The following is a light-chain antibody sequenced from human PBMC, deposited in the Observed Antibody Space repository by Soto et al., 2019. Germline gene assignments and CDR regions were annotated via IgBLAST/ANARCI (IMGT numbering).Light chain of an antibody. CDR2: VEGSGNY. Sequence: QLVLTQPSYASASLGSSVSLTCTLSSRHSFYDIAWHQQRPGTAPRYLMKVEGSGNYDKGSGIPERFSGSSSGADRYLTISNLRSEDEGDFYCESWDTNTRVFCGGTKLTVL. CDR1: SRHSFYD. CDR3: ESWDTNTRV. J-gene: IGLJ3*02. V-gene: IGLV4-60*03.